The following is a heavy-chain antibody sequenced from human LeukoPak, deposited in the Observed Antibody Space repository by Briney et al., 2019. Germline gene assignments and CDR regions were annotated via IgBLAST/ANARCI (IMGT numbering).Heavy chain of an antibody. Sequence: GGSLRLSCAASGFTFSSYWMHWVRHAPGKGLVWVSRINSDGSSTSYADSVKGRFTISRDNAKNTLYLQMNSLRAEDTAVYYCASGYSSSWAYDYWAREPWSPSPQ. CDR3: ASGYSSSWAYDY. CDR1: GFTFSSYW. D-gene: IGHD6-13*01. CDR2: INSDGSST. J-gene: IGHJ4*02. V-gene: IGHV3-74*01.